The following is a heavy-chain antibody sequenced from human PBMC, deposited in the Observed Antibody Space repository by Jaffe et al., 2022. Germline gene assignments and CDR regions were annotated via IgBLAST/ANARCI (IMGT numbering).Heavy chain of an antibody. CDR3: ARHLTGDSWGQGWFDP. V-gene: IGHV5-51*01. J-gene: IGHJ5*02. CDR1: GYSFTSYW. Sequence: EVQLVQSGAEVKKPGESLKISCKGSGYSFTSYWIGWVRQMPGKGLEWMGIIYPGDSDTRYSPSFQGQVTISADKSISTAYLQWSSLKASDTAMYYCARHLTGDSWGQGWFDPWGQGTLVTVSS. D-gene: IGHD7-27*01. CDR2: IYPGDSDT.